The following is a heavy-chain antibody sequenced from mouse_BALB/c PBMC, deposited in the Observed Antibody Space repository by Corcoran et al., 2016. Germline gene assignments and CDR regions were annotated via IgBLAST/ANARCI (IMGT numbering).Heavy chain of an antibody. J-gene: IGHJ4*01. V-gene: IGHV8-12*01. D-gene: IGHD2-4*01. Sequence: QVTLKESGPGILQPSQTLSLTCSFSGFSLSTSGMGVSWIRQPSGKGLEWLAHIYWDDDKRYNPSLKRRLTISKDTSRNQVFLKITSVDTADTATYYCARGITTEAMDYWGQGTSVTVSS. CDR3: ARGITTEAMDY. CDR2: IYWDDDK. CDR1: GFSLSTSGMG.